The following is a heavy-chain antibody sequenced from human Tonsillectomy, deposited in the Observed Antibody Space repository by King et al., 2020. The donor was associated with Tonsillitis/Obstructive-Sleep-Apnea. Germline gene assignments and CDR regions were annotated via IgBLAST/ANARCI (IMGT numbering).Heavy chain of an antibody. V-gene: IGHV3-49*04. CDR3: TSGPAKGGXPSKYYFFDY. D-gene: IGHD2-15*01. J-gene: IGHJ4*02. CDR1: GFTFGDYA. CDR2: IRSKAYGGTT. Sequence: VQLVESGGGLVQSGRSLRLSCTASGFTFGDYAMSWVRQAPGEGLEWVGFIRSKAYGGTTEYAASVKGTXTISRDDSKXIAYLQMNSLKTEDTTVYYCTSGPAKGGXPSKYYFFDYWGQGXLVTVSS.